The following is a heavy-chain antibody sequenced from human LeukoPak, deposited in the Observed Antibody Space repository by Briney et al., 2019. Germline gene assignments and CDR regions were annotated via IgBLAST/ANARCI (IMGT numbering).Heavy chain of an antibody. Sequence: GGSLRLSCAASGFSFSTDAMHWVRQAPGQGLEWVAVISYDGSNKYYADSVTGRFIISRDNSKNTLYLQMNSLRAEDTAVYYCARRYCTNGVCSTFEYWGQGTLVTVSS. V-gene: IGHV3-30-3*01. D-gene: IGHD2-8*01. CDR3: ARRYCTNGVCSTFEY. CDR2: ISYDGSNK. J-gene: IGHJ4*02. CDR1: GFSFSTDA.